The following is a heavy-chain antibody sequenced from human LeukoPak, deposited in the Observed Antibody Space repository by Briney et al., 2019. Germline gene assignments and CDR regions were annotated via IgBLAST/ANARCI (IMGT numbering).Heavy chain of an antibody. J-gene: IGHJ4*02. CDR1: GFTFSGFS. D-gene: IGHD3-3*01. V-gene: IGHV3-7*01. CDR3: ARVYYDFWSGYLVDY. CDR2: IKQDGSER. Sequence: GGSLRLSCAASGFTFSGFSMSWVRQSPTKGLEWVANIKQDGSERYYVDSVKGRFTISRDNAKNSLSLQMNSLRAEDTAVYYCARVYYDFWSGYLVDYWGQGTLVTVSS.